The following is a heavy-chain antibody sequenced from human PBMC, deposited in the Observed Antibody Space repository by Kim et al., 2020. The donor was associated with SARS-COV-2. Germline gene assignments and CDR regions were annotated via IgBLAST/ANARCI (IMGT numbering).Heavy chain of an antibody. CDR3: ARDTMTGSGSYKY. D-gene: IGHD3-10*01. J-gene: IGHJ4*02. Sequence: KYAQRIQVRVTITAAESTKTAYMELRSLRSEDTAVYFCARDTMTGSGSYKYWGQGTLVTVSS. V-gene: IGHV1-69*01.